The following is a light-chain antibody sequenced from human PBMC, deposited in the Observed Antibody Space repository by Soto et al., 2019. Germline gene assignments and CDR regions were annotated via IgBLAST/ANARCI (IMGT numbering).Light chain of an antibody. CDR1: SSDVGGYNY. Sequence: QSVLTQPASVSGSPGQSITISCTGTSSDVGGYNYVSWYQQHPGKAPKLMIXXXXXXXXXXXXXXSGSKSGNTASLTISGXXXXXXXXXYCSSYTSSSTYVFGTGTKLTVL. CDR2: XXX. J-gene: IGLJ1*01. V-gene: IGLV2-14*01. CDR3: SSYTSSSTYV.